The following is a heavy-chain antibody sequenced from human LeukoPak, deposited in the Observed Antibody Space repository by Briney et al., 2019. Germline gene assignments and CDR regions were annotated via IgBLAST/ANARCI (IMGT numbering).Heavy chain of an antibody. V-gene: IGHV1-2*02. CDR2: INPNTGGT. D-gene: IGHD5-24*01. CDR3: ARGKEMTTITPLGAFDI. J-gene: IGHJ3*02. Sequence: GASVKVSCKASGYTFTGYYVHWLRQAPGQGLEHMGWINPNTGGTNYAPKFQGRVTMTRDTSISTAYMELSRLRSDDTAGYYCARGKEMTTITPLGAFDIWGQETMVTVSS. CDR1: GYTFTGYY.